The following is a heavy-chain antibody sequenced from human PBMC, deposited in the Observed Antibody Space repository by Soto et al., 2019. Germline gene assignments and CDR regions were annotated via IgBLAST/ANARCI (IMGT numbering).Heavy chain of an antibody. D-gene: IGHD2-2*01. Sequence: GGSLRLSCAASGFTFSSYSMNWVRQASGKGLEWVSSISSSSSYIYYADSVKGRFTISRDNARNSLSLQMNSLRAEDTAVYYCARGPSSLTRFDYWGQGTLVTVSS. CDR3: ARGPSSLTRFDY. CDR2: ISSSSSYI. J-gene: IGHJ4*02. V-gene: IGHV3-21*01. CDR1: GFTFSSYS.